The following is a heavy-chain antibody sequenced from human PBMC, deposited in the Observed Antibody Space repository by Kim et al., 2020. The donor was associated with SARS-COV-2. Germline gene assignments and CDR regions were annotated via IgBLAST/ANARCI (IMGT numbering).Heavy chain of an antibody. D-gene: IGHD3-3*01. V-gene: IGHV4-4*02. CDR3: AVRYYDFWSGSGDY. Sequence: PSLKSRVTISVDKSKNPFSLKLSSVTAADTAVYYCAVRYYDFWSGSGDYWGQGTLVTVSS. J-gene: IGHJ4*02.